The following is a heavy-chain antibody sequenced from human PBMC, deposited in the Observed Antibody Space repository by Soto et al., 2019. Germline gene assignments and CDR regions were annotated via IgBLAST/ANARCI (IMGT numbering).Heavy chain of an antibody. V-gene: IGHV4-61*05. CDR3: ARRYGSAFDI. J-gene: IGHJ3*02. D-gene: IGHD1-26*01. CDR1: GGSISSSNSY. CDR2: IYYSGST. Sequence: SETLSLTCTVSGGSISSSNSYWSWIRQPPGKGLEWIGYIYYSGSTNYNPSLKSRVTISVDTSKNQFSLKLSSVTAADTAVYYCARRYGSAFDIWGQGTMVTVSS.